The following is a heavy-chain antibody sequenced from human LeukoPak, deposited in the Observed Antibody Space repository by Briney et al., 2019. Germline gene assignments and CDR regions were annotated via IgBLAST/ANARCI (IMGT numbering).Heavy chain of an antibody. V-gene: IGHV3-66*01. D-gene: IGHD4-23*01. CDR1: GFTVSSNY. J-gene: IGHJ4*02. CDR3: ASRTRVVRPLDY. CDR2: IYSGGST. Sequence: PGGSLRLSCAASGFTVSSNYMSWVRQAPGKGMEWVSVIYSGGSTYYADSVEGRFTISRDNSKNTLYLQMNSLRVEDTAVYYCASRTRVVRPLDYWAREPWSPSPQ.